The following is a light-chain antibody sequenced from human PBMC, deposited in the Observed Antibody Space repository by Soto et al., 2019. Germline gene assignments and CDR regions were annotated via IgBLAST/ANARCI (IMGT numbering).Light chain of an antibody. J-gene: IGLJ3*02. CDR2: KNN. CDR3: AVWDDSLSGVV. Sequence: QSVVTQPPSASGTPGQRVTISCSGSSSNIGSNYVYWYQHLPGTAPKVLIYKNNHRPSGVPDRFSGPKSDTSASLAISGLRSADEAHYDCAVWDDSLSGVVFGGGTKLTVL. CDR1: SSNIGSNY. V-gene: IGLV1-47*01.